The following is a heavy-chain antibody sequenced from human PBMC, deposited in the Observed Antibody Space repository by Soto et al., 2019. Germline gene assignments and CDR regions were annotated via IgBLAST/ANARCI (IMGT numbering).Heavy chain of an antibody. J-gene: IGHJ4*02. CDR2: ISSSGSTI. D-gene: IGHD1-26*01. Sequence: GGSLRLSCAASGFTFSSYEMNWVRQAPGKGLEWVSYISSSGSTIYYADSVKGRFTISRDNAKNSLYLQMNSLRAEDTAVYYCARGGGVGALDYWGQGTLVTVSS. V-gene: IGHV3-48*03. CDR1: GFTFSSYE. CDR3: ARGGGVGALDY.